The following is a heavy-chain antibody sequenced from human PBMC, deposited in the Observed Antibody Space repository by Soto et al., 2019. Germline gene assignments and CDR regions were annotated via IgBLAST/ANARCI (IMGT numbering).Heavy chain of an antibody. CDR3: ARGPFRRSTMDV. CDR2: TIPALGKT. Sequence: SVKVSCKTSGDNFKKNVFTWVRQAPGQGLEWMGGTIPALGKTHYIEKFQGRVTITADDATRTVYMEVRDLTSEDTAIYYCARGPFRRSTMDVLGQRTTVTVCS. D-gene: IGHD3-10*01. J-gene: IGHJ6*02. V-gene: IGHV1-69*10. CDR1: GDNFKKNV.